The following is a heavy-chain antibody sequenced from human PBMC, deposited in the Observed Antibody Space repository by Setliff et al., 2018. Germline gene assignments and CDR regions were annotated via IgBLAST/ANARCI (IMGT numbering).Heavy chain of an antibody. CDR1: GGSISSGNYY. D-gene: IGHD6-13*01. Sequence: SETLSLTCTVSGGSISSGNYYWSWIRQPAGKGLEWIGHIQTSGTNYNPSLKSRVTISVDTSKNLISLNLRSVIDADTAVFYCARGRGYSSTWYALPYFDCWGQGTLVTISS. J-gene: IGHJ4*02. CDR3: ARGRGYSSTWYALPYFDC. CDR2: IQTSGT. V-gene: IGHV4-61*09.